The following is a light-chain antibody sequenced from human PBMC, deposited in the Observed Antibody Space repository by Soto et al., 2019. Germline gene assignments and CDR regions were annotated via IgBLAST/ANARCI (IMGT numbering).Light chain of an antibody. Sequence: DIQMTQSPSSVSASVGDRVTITCRASQSISNWLAWYQQKLGKAPKLLIYDTFTLQSGVPSRFSGSGSGTDFTLTISSLQPEDFATYYCQQANSFPLTLGGGTKVDIK. CDR2: DTF. J-gene: IGKJ4*01. CDR3: QQANSFPLT. CDR1: QSISNW. V-gene: IGKV1D-12*01.